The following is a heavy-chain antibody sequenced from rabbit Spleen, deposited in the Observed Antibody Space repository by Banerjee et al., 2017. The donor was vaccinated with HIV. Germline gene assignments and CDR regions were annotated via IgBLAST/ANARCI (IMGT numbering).Heavy chain of an antibody. D-gene: IGHD1-1*01. CDR3: ARNYVNAFDP. CDR1: GFSFSSNW. Sequence: LEESGGGLVKPGGTLTLTFTVSGFSFSSNWICWVRQAPGKGLEWIACIDTNDGDTDYANWPKGRFPISKTSSTTVTLQMTSLTAADTASYFCARNYVNAFDPWGPGTLVTVS. J-gene: IGHJ2*01. V-gene: IGHV1S45*01. CDR2: IDTNDGDT.